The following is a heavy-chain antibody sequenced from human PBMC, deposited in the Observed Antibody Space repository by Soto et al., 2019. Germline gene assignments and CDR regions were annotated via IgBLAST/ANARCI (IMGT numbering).Heavy chain of an antibody. V-gene: IGHV3-23*01. Sequence: GGSLRLSCAASGFTFSDYAMSWVRQAPGKGLEWVSAISAGGGSTYYADSVKGRFTISRDNSKNTLYLQMNSLRAEDTAVYYCAKSLRVSMDYFDYWGQGTLVTVSS. CDR3: AKSLRVSMDYFDY. CDR1: GFTFSDYA. J-gene: IGHJ4*02. CDR2: ISAGGGST.